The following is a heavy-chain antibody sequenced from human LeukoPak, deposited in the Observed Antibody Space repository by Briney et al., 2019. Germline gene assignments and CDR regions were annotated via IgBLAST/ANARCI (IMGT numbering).Heavy chain of an antibody. D-gene: IGHD3-9*01. CDR3: ARSLLTGYSYYFDY. J-gene: IGHJ4*02. V-gene: IGHV4-59*01. CDR2: IYYSGST. Sequence: SETLSLTCSVSGGYISSYYWSWIRQPPGKGLEWIGYIYYSGSTNYNPSLKSRATISVDTSKSQFSLKLSSVTAADTAVYYCARSLLTGYSYYFDYWGQGTLVTVSS. CDR1: GGYISSYY.